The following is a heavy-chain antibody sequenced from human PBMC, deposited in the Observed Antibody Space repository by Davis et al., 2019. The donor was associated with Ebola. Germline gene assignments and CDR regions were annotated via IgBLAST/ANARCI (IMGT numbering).Heavy chain of an antibody. CDR2: ISTGGAT. D-gene: IGHD2-15*01. J-gene: IGHJ3*02. Sequence: GESLKISCAVSGFTLSKNAMGWVRQAPGKGLEWVSTISTGGATYYADSVKGRFTISRENSKNTLYLQMNSLRAEDSAIYYCATQYSYGFHIWGQGTMVTVSS. V-gene: IGHV3-23*01. CDR1: GFTLSKNA. CDR3: ATQYSYGFHI.